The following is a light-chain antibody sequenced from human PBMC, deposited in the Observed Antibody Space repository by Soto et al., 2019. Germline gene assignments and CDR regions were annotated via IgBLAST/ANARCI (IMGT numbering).Light chain of an antibody. CDR2: DVT. CDR3: SSHTTTSSLTYV. CDR1: SSDVGGFDF. V-gene: IGLV2-14*01. Sequence: QSALTQPASVSGSPGQSITISCTGTSSDVGGFDFVSWYQQHPGTAPKLIIYDVTNRPSGVSDRFSGSKSDNTASLTISGLQPEDEADYYCSSHTTTSSLTYVFGTGTQLTVL. J-gene: IGLJ1*01.